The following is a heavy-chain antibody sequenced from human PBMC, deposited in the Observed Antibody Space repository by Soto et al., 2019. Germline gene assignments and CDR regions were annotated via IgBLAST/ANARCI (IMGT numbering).Heavy chain of an antibody. CDR1: DGFISSCNY. D-gene: IGHD2-15*01. CDR2: VYHNGGP. CDR3: VRHGGRLFDY. V-gene: IGHV4-4*02. J-gene: IGHJ4*02. Sequence: QVQLQESGPGLVKPSGTLSLTCAVSDGFISSCNYWSWVRQPPGKWLEWIGQVYHNGGPSYNPSLRSRVTMSIDKSKNQFYLNLSAVTAADTAVYFCVRHGGRLFDYWGPGHLVTVSS.